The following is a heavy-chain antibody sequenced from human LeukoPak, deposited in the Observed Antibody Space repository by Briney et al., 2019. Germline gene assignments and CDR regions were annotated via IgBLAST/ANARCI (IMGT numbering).Heavy chain of an antibody. J-gene: IGHJ3*02. CDR2: VYYSGST. CDR3: ARGAPLRSAFDI. V-gene: IGHV4-39*07. D-gene: IGHD3-16*01. Sequence: PSETLSLTCTVSGGSISSTTYYWDWIRQPPGKGLEWIGSVYYSGSTYYNPSLKSRVTISVDTSHNQFSLKLSSVTAADTAVYYCARGAPLRSAFDIWGQGTMVTVSS. CDR1: GGSISSTTYY.